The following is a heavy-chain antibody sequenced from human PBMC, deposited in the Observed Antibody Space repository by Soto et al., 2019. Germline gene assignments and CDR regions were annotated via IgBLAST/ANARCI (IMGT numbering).Heavy chain of an antibody. J-gene: IGHJ4*02. CDR2: IIPLLSIT. CDR1: GGSFSSYT. V-gene: IGHV1-69*08. D-gene: IGHD3-10*01. Sequence: QVQLVQSGGEVKMPGSSVKVSCKASGGSFSSYTFTWVRQAPGQGLEWMGKIIPLLSITNYAEEFQGRVTITADKSTSTAYMEVRRLTFEDTAIYYSARDHYYNSRTYYIDSWGQGTLVTVSS. CDR3: ARDHYYNSRTYYIDS.